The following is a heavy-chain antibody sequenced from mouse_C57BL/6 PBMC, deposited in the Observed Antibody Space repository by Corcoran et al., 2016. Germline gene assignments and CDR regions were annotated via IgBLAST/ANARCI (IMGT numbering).Heavy chain of an antibody. V-gene: IGHV1-80*01. Sequence: QVQLQQSGAELVKPGASVKISCKASGYAFSSYWMNWVKQRPGKGLEWIGQIYPGDGDTNYNGKFKGKATLTADKSSSTAYMQLSSLTSEDSAVYFCARIGLPYGNYDGYVDVWGTGTTVTVS. J-gene: IGHJ1*03. D-gene: IGHD2-1*01. CDR1: GYAFSSYW. CDR2: IYPGDGDT. CDR3: ARIGLPYGNYDGYVDV.